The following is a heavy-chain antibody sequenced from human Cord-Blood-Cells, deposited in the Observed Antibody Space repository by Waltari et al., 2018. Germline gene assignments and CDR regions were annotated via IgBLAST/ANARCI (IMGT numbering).Heavy chain of an antibody. V-gene: IGHV1-2*02. J-gene: IGHJ4*02. Sequence: QVQLVQSGAEVKKPGASVKVSCKASGYTFTGYYMHWVRQAPGQGLEWMGLINPNSGGTNYAQKVQGRVTMTRDTSISTAYMELSRLRSDDTAVYYCAREPDTVTYYFDYWGQGTLVTVSS. CDR1: GYTFTGYY. CDR3: AREPDTVTYYFDY. D-gene: IGHD4-17*01. CDR2: INPNSGGT.